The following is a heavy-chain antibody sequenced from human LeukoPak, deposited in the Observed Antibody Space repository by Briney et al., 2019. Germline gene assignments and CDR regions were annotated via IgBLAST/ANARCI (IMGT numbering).Heavy chain of an antibody. Sequence: GASVKVSCKASGYTFTSYGISWVRQAPGQGLEWMGWISAYNGNTNYAQKLQGRVTMTTDTSTSTAYMELRSLRSDDTAVYYCASGTYYYDSSRYYPMDVWGKGTTVTVSS. J-gene: IGHJ6*03. CDR3: ASGTYYYDSSRYYPMDV. CDR1: GYTFTSYG. CDR2: ISAYNGNT. V-gene: IGHV1-18*01. D-gene: IGHD3-22*01.